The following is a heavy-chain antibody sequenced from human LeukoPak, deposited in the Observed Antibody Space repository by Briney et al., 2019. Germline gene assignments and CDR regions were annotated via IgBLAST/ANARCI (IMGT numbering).Heavy chain of an antibody. CDR3: ARVRLTTGRIYYYMDV. D-gene: IGHD3-22*01. Sequence: SETLSLTCTVSGGSISSYYWSWIRQPPGKGLEWIGYIYYSGSTNYNPSLKSRVTISVDTSKNQFSLKLSSVTAADTAVYYCARVRLTTGRIYYYMDVWGKGTTVTVSS. V-gene: IGHV4-59*01. CDR2: IYYSGST. J-gene: IGHJ6*03. CDR1: GGSISSYY.